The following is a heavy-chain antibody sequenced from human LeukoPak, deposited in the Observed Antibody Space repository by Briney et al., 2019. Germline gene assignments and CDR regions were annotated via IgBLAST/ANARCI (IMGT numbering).Heavy chain of an antibody. V-gene: IGHV3-49*04. CDR1: GFTFGDYA. CDR3: TRDRGSSTLGDY. D-gene: IGHD7-27*01. Sequence: GGSLRPSCTVSGFTFGDYAINWVRQAPGKGLEWVGFIRSKAFGETAEYAASVKGRFTIPRDDSKSIAYLQMNSLKTEDTAVYYCTRDRGSSTLGDYWGQGTLVTVSS. J-gene: IGHJ4*02. CDR2: IRSKAFGETA.